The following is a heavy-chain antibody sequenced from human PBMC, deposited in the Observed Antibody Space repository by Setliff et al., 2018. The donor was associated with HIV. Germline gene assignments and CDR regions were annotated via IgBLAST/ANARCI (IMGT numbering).Heavy chain of an antibody. CDR1: GFTFDSHG. V-gene: IGHV3-48*01. CDR3: ARVRNPTVHTMYFDS. CDR2: INPAGITM. D-gene: IGHD4-4*01. J-gene: IGHJ4*02. Sequence: PGGSLRLSCAGSGFTFDSHGMIWVRQAPGRGLEWLSYINPAGITMYCADSVRGRFTISRDNAQSSLYLQINSLRAEDTAFYYCARVRNPTVHTMYFDSWGQGTLVTVSS.